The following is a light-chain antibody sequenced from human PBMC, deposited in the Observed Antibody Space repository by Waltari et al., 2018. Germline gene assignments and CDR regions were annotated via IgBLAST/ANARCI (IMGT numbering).Light chain of an antibody. CDR3: QQYDNLPRT. Sequence: DIQLTQSPSSLSASVGDRVTITCQASQDIYIFLNWYQHKPGKAPKLLMYDASNLDIGVPSRFNGSGSGTDFSFTINNLQPEDIATYYCQQYDNLPRTFGPGTKVDIK. V-gene: IGKV1-33*01. CDR1: QDIYIF. J-gene: IGKJ3*01. CDR2: DAS.